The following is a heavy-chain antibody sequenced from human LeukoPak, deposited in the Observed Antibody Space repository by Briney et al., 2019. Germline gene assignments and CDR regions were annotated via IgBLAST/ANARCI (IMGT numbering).Heavy chain of an antibody. CDR1: GFTFSSYW. Sequence: GGSLRLSCVVSGFTFSSYWMNWVRQAPGKGLEWVANIHEGGSDKYYVDSVKGRFTISRDNAKNSLYLQMNSLRAEDTALYYCARTLRLGTPRAFDIWGRGTVVTVSS. V-gene: IGHV3-7*05. J-gene: IGHJ3*02. CDR3: ARTLRLGTPRAFDI. D-gene: IGHD1-14*01. CDR2: IHEGGSDK.